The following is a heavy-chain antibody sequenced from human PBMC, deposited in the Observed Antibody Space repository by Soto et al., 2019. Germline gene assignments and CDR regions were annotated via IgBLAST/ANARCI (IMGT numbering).Heavy chain of an antibody. CDR2: INEDGGEE. CDR3: CHTWV. J-gene: IGHJ4*02. D-gene: IGHD1-26*01. V-gene: IGHV3-7*01. CDR1: GFIFSNYW. Sequence: EVQMVESGGGLVQPGGSLRLSCAAPGFIFSNYWMSWVRRAPGKGLEWVGNINEDGGEENYVDSVKGRFTISRDNARNSLYLQMNSLRVEDTAVYYCCHTWVGGQGTLVTVSS.